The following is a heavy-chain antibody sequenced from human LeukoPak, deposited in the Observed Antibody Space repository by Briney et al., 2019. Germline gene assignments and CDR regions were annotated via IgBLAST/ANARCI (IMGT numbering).Heavy chain of an antibody. Sequence: ASVKVSCKASGYTFTSYYMHWVRQAPGQGLEWMGIINPGGGSTSYAQKFQGRVTMTRDTSISTAYMELSRLRSDDTAVYYCALNDGFDYWGQGTLVTVSS. D-gene: IGHD1-1*01. CDR3: ALNDGFDY. V-gene: IGHV1-46*01. CDR1: GYTFTSYY. CDR2: INPGGGST. J-gene: IGHJ4*02.